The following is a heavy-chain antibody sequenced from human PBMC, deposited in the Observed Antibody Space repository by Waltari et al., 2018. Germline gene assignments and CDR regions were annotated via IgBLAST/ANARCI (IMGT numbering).Heavy chain of an antibody. Sequence: QVTLRESGLALVNPTQTLTLTCTFSGFSLSTSGMCVSWIRQPPGKALEWLARIDWDDDKYYSTSLKTRLTISKDTSKNQVVLTMTNMDPVDTATYYCARHRDGWGWAYFDYRGQGTLVTVSS. CDR3: ARHRDGWGWAYFDY. V-gene: IGHV2-70*15. CDR1: GFSLSTSGMC. CDR2: IDWDDDK. J-gene: IGHJ4*02. D-gene: IGHD6-19*01.